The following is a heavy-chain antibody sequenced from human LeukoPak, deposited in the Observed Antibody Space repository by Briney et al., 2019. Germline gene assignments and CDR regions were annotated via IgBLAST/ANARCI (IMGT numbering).Heavy chain of an antibody. D-gene: IGHD5-12*01. CDR2: VYHSGST. Sequence: SGTLSLTCAVSGGSISSSNWWSWVRQPPGKGLEWIGEVYHSGSTNYNPSLTSRVTISVDKSKNQFSLKMSSVTAADTAVYYCAGGLRLEYLYDYWGQGTLVTVAS. CDR1: GGSISSSNW. V-gene: IGHV4-4*02. J-gene: IGHJ4*02. CDR3: AGGLRLEYLYDY.